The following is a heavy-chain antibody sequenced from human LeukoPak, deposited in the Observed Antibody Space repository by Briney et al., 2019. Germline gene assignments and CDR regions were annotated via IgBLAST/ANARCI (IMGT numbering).Heavy chain of an antibody. CDR2: IHISGRT. J-gene: IGHJ4*02. D-gene: IGHD3-22*01. V-gene: IGHV4-4*07. Sequence: PSETLSLTCHISGTSMNIYYWNWIRQSAGEAMEFIGRIHISGRTYDSPSLKSRVTMSLDTSKSLFSLNLKSVTAADTAVYYCAGTYYYDSSGYYYPGGYWGQGTLVTVSS. CDR1: GTSMNIYY. CDR3: AGTYYYDSSGYYYPGGY.